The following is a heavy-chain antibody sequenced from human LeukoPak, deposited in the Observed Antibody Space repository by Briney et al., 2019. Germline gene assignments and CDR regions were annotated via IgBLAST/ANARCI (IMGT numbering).Heavy chain of an antibody. V-gene: IGHV3-66*01. CDR2: IYSGGST. J-gene: IGHJ4*02. CDR1: GFTVSSNY. D-gene: IGHD2-21*01. CDR3: ARDTIATVFDY. Sequence: GGSLRLSCAASGFTVSSNYMSWVRQAPRKGLEWVSVIYSGGSTYYADSVKGRFTISRDNAKNSLYLQMNSLRAEDTAVYYCARDTIATVFDYWGQGTLVTVSS.